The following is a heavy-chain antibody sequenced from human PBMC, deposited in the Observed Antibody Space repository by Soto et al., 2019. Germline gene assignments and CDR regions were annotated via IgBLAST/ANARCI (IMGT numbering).Heavy chain of an antibody. Sequence: ASVKVSFKASGYTFTSYAMHWVRQAPGQRLEWMGWINAGNGNTKYSQKFQGRVTITRDTSASTAYMELSSLRSEDTAVYYCARDGGIKYFDYWGQGTLVTFSS. CDR3: ARDGGIKYFDY. D-gene: IGHD3-16*01. CDR2: INAGNGNT. CDR1: GYTFTSYA. V-gene: IGHV1-3*01. J-gene: IGHJ4*02.